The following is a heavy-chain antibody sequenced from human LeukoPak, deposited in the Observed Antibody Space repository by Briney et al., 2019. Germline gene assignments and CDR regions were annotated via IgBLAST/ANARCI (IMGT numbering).Heavy chain of an antibody. CDR3: ARGTYYYGSSGYDY. J-gene: IGHJ4*02. CDR2: IKQDGSEK. D-gene: IGHD3-22*01. CDR1: GFTFSSYW. V-gene: IGHV3-7*01. Sequence: GGSLRLSCAASGFTFSSYWMSWVRQAPGKGLEWVANIKQDGSEKYYVDSVKGRFTISRDNAKNSLYLQMNSLRAEDTAVYYCARGTYYYGSSGYDYWGQGTLVTVSS.